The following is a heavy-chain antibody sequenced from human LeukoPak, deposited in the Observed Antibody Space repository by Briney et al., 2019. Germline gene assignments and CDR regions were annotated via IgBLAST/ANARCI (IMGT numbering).Heavy chain of an antibody. CDR2: IYSGGST. V-gene: IGHV3-53*05. CDR3: ARDQYPYCSSTSCPAYSLYYYYGMDV. Sequence: GGSLRLSCAASGFTVSSNYMSWVRQAPGKGLEWVSVIYSGGSTYYADSVKGRFTISRDNSKNTLYLQMNSLRAEDTAVYYCARDQYPYCSSTSCPAYSLYYYYGMDVWGQGTTVTVSS. J-gene: IGHJ6*02. CDR1: GFTVSSNY. D-gene: IGHD2-2*01.